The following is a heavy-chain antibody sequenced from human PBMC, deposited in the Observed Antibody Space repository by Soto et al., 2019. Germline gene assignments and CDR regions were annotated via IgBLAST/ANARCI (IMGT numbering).Heavy chain of an antibody. CDR3: ARRLMVYASIFP. D-gene: IGHD2-8*01. V-gene: IGHV1-8*01. J-gene: IGHJ5*02. CDR1: GYSFTSYD. Sequence: ASVKVSFKASGYSFTSYDINWVRQATGQGLEWMGWMNPNSGNTGYAQKFQGRVTMTRNTSISTAYMELSSLRSEDTAVYYCARRLMVYASIFPWGQGTLVTVSS. CDR2: MNPNSGNT.